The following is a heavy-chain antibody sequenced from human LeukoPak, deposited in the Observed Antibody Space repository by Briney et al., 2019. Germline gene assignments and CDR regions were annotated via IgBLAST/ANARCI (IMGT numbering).Heavy chain of an antibody. CDR3: ARRLGYCSSTSCLTLEYYFDY. CDR1: GYTFTSYD. J-gene: IGHJ4*02. D-gene: IGHD2-2*01. Sequence: ASVKVSCKASGYTFTSYDINWVRQATGQGLEWMGWISAYNGNTNYAQKLQGRVTMTTDTSTSTAYMELRSLRSDDTAVYYCARRLGYCSSTSCLTLEYYFDYWGQGTLVTVSS. V-gene: IGHV1-18*01. CDR2: ISAYNGNT.